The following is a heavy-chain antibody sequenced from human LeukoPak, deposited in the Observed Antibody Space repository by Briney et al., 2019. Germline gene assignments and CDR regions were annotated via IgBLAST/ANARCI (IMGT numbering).Heavy chain of an antibody. D-gene: IGHD1-26*01. CDR2: IKQDGYEK. CDR1: GFTFSGYW. Sequence: GGSLRPSCAASGFTFSGYWRSWVRQTPEKGLEWVANIKQDGYEKYYVDSVKGRFTISRDNAKNSLYLQMNSLRADDTAIYYCARDKIVGPTTLDYWGQGTLVTVSS. V-gene: IGHV3-7*01. CDR3: ARDKIVGPTTLDY. J-gene: IGHJ4*02.